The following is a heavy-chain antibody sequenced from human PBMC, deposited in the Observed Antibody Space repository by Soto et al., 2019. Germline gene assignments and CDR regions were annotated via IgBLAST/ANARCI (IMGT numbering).Heavy chain of an antibody. CDR3: AKSFCGGNCLFEY. V-gene: IGHV3-30*18. D-gene: IGHD2-21*01. CDR1: GYPYRNYG. CDR2: ISYDASFE. Sequence: QVQLVESGGGVVQPGKSLRLSCAASGYPYRNYGFHWVRQAPGKGLEWVAFISYDASFEQYADSVKGRFTISIDNAQNTVYLQVNSLRPEDTAVYYCAKSFCGGNCLFEYWGQGTLVTVSS. J-gene: IGHJ4*02.